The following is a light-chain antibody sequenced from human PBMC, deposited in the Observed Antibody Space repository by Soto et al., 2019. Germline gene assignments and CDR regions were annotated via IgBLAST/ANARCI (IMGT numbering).Light chain of an antibody. V-gene: IGKV3-11*01. CDR2: DAS. J-gene: IGKJ1*01. CDR1: QSVSSY. CDR3: EQRSNSPRM. Sequence: EIVLTQCPATLSLSPGETATLSCRASQSVSSYLAWYQQKPGQAPRLLIYDASNRATGIPTRFSGSGSGTDFTLTTSSPKPEHYAVYYGEQRSNSPRMFVQGTKVEIK.